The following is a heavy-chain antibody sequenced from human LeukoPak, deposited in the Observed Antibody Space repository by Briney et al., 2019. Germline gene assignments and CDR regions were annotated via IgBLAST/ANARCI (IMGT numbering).Heavy chain of an antibody. Sequence: SETLSPTCSVSGGSISSYYWSWIRQPPGKGLEWIGYIYYSGSTNYNPSLKSRVTISVDTSKNQFSLKLSSVTAADTAVYFCARSGYSSDWYAAFDIWGQGTMVTVSS. D-gene: IGHD6-19*01. V-gene: IGHV4-59*08. CDR2: IYYSGST. CDR1: GGSISSYY. CDR3: ARSGYSSDWYAAFDI. J-gene: IGHJ3*02.